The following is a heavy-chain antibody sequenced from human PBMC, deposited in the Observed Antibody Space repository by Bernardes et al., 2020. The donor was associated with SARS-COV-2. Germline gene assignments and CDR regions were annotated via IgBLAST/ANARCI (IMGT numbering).Heavy chain of an antibody. CDR2: ISYDGSNK. CDR3: AKAPPYGDYDNY. D-gene: IGHD4-17*01. Sequence: GGSLRLSCAASGFTFSSYGMHWVRQAPGKGLEWVAVISYDGSNKYYADSVKGRFTISRDNSKNTLYLQMNSLRAEDTAVYYCAKAPPYGDYDNYWGQGTLVTVSS. J-gene: IGHJ4*02. CDR1: GFTFSSYG. V-gene: IGHV3-30*18.